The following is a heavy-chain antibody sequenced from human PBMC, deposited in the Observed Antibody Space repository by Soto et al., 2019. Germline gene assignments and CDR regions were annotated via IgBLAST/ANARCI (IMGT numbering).Heavy chain of an antibody. CDR2: ISRDGGTK. D-gene: IGHD2-8*02. CDR1: GFTVSTYG. Sequence: QVQLVESGGGVVQPGRSLRLSCAVSGFTVSTYGMHWVRQAPGKGLEWVAVISRDGGTKYYADSVKGRFTISRDNSRNTRCLEMNSLRGDDLSVYYCTGEVGSGYWGHGTLVTVSS. CDR3: TGEVGSGY. V-gene: IGHV3-30*03. J-gene: IGHJ4*01.